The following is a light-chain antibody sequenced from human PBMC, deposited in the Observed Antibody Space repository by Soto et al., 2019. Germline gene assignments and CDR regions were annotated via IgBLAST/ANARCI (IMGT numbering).Light chain of an antibody. CDR1: QSVSSSY. CDR3: QQYNYWPRT. CDR2: GAS. V-gene: IGKV3-15*01. Sequence: EIVLTQSPGTLSLSPGERATLSCRASQSVSSSYLAWYQQKPGQAPRLLIYGASTRATGIPARFSGSGSGTEFSLTISSLQSEDFAVYYCQQYNYWPRTFGQGTKVDNK. J-gene: IGKJ1*01.